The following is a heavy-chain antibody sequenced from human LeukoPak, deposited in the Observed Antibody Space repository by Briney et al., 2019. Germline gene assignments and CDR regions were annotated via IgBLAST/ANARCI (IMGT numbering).Heavy chain of an antibody. CDR2: ISSSGSTI. J-gene: IGHJ4*02. D-gene: IGHD3-10*01. CDR1: GFTFSSYE. CDR3: ARGPMLRGVIIRRSKGGYFDY. Sequence: PGGSLRLSCAVSGFTFSSYEMNWVRQAPGKGLEWVSYISSSGSTIYYTDSVKGRFTISRDNARNSLDLQMNSLRAEDTAVYYCARGPMLRGVIIRRSKGGYFDYWGQGTLVTVSS. V-gene: IGHV3-48*03.